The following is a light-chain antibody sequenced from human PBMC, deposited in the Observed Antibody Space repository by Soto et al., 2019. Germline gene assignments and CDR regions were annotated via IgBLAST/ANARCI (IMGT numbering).Light chain of an antibody. CDR2: ASS. CDR1: QSISTY. CDR3: QQSYETPPT. V-gene: IGKV1-39*01. J-gene: IGKJ2*01. Sequence: DIQMTQSPSSLSASVGDRVTITCRASQSISTYLNWYHQKPGKAPKLLIYASSRLQSGVPSRFSGSGSGTDFTLTINSLQPEDFATYYCQQSYETPPTLGQGTNLEI.